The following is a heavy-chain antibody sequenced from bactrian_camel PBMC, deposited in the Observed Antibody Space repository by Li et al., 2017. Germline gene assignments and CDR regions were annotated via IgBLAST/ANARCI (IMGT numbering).Heavy chain of an antibody. D-gene: IGHD6*01. CDR1: GPAYSKWC. CDR2: IYTSGGST. CDR3: AADMYSGTWYSRCMSSGGV. Sequence: HVQLVESGGGSVQAGGSLRLSCAASGPAYSKWCMAWFRQAPGKEREEVAYIYTSGGSTYYADSVKGRFAISQDKDKSTLDLQMNSLKPEDTAIYYCAADMYSGTWYSRCMSSGGVWGQGTQVTVS. J-gene: IGHJ4*01. V-gene: IGHV3S1*01.